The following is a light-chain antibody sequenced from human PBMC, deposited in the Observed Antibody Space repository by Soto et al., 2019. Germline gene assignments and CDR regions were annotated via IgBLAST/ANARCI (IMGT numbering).Light chain of an antibody. CDR3: ATWDGSLPAEV. Sequence: QSVLTQPPSVSAAPGQKVTISCSGSSSNIGNNYVSWYQQLPGTAPKHLIYDNNKRPSGIPDRFSGSKYGTSGTLDITGLLTGDEADYYCATWDGSLPAEVFGGGTKLTVL. CDR1: SSNIGNNY. V-gene: IGLV1-51*01. J-gene: IGLJ2*01. CDR2: DNN.